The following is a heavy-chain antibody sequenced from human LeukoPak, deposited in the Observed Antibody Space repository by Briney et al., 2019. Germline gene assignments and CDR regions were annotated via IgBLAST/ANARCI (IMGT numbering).Heavy chain of an antibody. CDR2: ISSSGSTI. CDR3: ATARIAAAGTVRGVFDY. CDR1: GFTFSSYE. D-gene: IGHD6-13*01. Sequence: PGGSLRLSCAASGFTFSSYEMNWVRQAPGKGLEWVSYISSSGSTIYYADSVKGRFTISRDNAKNSLYLQMNSLRAEDTAVYYCATARIAAAGTVRGVFDYWGHGTLVTVSS. V-gene: IGHV3-48*03. J-gene: IGHJ4*01.